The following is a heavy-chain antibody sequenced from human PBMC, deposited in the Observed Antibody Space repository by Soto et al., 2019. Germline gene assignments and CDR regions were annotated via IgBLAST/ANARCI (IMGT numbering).Heavy chain of an antibody. Sequence: SVKVSCKASGGTFSSYAISWVRQAPGQGLEWMGGIIPIFGTANYAQKFQGRVTITADESTSTAYMELSSLRSEDTAVYYCARVVTAAGKIGGDDWGQGTLVTVSS. J-gene: IGHJ4*02. D-gene: IGHD6-13*01. CDR3: ARVVTAAGKIGGDD. CDR2: IIPIFGTA. V-gene: IGHV1-69*13. CDR1: GGTFSSYA.